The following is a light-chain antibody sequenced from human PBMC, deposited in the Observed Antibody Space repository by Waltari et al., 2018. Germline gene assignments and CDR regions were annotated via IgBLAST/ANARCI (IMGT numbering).Light chain of an antibody. V-gene: IGLV2-11*01. CDR2: DVA. CDR1: SGDVGANNY. Sequence: QSALTQPRSVSGSPGQSVTISCAGTSGDVGANNYVSWYQHPPGQAPKVVIYDVARRPPRVPDRFAGSRSGNTASLTISGLQADDEADYYCCSYAGSYTWVFGGGTRLTVL. CDR3: CSYAGSYTWV. J-gene: IGLJ3*02.